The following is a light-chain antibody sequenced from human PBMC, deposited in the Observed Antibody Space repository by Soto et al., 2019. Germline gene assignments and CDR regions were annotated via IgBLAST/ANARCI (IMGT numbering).Light chain of an antibody. CDR1: QGISSY. CDR2: KAS. J-gene: IGKJ4*01. Sequence: THSPSSFSASTGDRVTITCRASQGISSYLAWYQQKPGKAPKLLIYKASTLKSGVPSRFSGSGSGTEFTLTISSLQPEDFATYYCQQFNNYPLTFGGGTKVDIK. CDR3: QQFNNYPLT. V-gene: IGKV1-8*01.